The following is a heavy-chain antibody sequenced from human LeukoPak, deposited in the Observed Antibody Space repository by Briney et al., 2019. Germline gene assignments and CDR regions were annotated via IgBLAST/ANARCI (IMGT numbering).Heavy chain of an antibody. CDR3: ARGLVLATDDAFDI. J-gene: IGHJ3*02. CDR1: GGSIRSYF. Sequence: KPSETLSLPCTVSGGSIRSYFWSWLRQPPGKGLEWIGYIWDTEITDYNPSLKSRVTISLDTSKNHFSLKLRSVTAADTALYFCARGLVLATDDAFDIWGQGTLVTVSS. V-gene: IGHV4-59*01. D-gene: IGHD5-12*01. CDR2: IWDTEIT.